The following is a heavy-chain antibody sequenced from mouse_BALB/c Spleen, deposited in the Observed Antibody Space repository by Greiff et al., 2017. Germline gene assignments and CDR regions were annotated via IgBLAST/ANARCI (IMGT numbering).Heavy chain of an antibody. Sequence: EVQRVESGGDLVKPGGSLKLSCAASGFTFSSYGMSWVRQTPDKRLEWVATISSGGSYTYYPDSVKGRFTISRDNAKNTLYLQMSSLKSEDTAMYYCARHGKLLRYFDYWGQGTTLTVSS. CDR1: GFTFSSYG. V-gene: IGHV5-6*01. CDR3: ARHGKLLRYFDY. CDR2: ISSGGSYT. D-gene: IGHD1-1*01. J-gene: IGHJ2*01.